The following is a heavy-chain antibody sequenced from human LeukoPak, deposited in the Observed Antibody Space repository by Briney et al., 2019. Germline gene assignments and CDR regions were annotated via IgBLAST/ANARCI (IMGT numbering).Heavy chain of an antibody. Sequence: ASVKVSCKASGYTFTGYYMHWVRQAPGQGLEWMGWINPNSGGTNYAQKFQGRVTMTRDTSISTAYMELSRLRSDDTAVYYCAREWIAAAGSAVGGYWGQGTLVTVSS. D-gene: IGHD6-13*01. CDR3: AREWIAAAGSAVGGY. CDR1: GYTFTGYY. CDR2: INPNSGGT. J-gene: IGHJ4*02. V-gene: IGHV1-2*02.